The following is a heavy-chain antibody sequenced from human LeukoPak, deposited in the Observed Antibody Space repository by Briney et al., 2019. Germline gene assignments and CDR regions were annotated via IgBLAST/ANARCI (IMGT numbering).Heavy chain of an antibody. Sequence: SETLSLTCTVSGGSISSSSYYWGWIRQPPGKGLEWIGSIYYSGTTYYNSSLKSRVSISVDTSKNQFSLKLSSVTAADTAVYYCTRDYDYWGQGALVTVSS. CDR1: GGSISSSSYY. V-gene: IGHV4-39*07. CDR3: TRDYDY. J-gene: IGHJ4*02. CDR2: IYYSGTT.